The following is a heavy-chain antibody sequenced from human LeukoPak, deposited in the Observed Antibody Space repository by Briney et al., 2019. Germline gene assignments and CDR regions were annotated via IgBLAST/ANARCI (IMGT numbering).Heavy chain of an antibody. D-gene: IGHD3-22*01. CDR2: IYTSGST. Sequence: SETLSLTCTVSGGSISSGSYYWSWIRQPAGKGLEWIGRIYTSGSTNYNPSLKSRVTISVDTSKNQFSLKLSSVTAADTAVYYCASAVITMIVPSGDWCDPWGQGTLVTVSS. CDR1: GGSISSGSYY. J-gene: IGHJ5*02. V-gene: IGHV4-61*02. CDR3: ASAVITMIVPSGDWCDP.